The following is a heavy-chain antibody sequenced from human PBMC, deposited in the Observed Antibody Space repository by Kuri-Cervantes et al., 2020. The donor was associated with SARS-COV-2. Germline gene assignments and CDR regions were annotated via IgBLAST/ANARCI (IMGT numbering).Heavy chain of an antibody. J-gene: IGHJ3*02. Sequence: GESLKISCAASGFAFSSYGMHWVRQAPGKGLEWVAVIWYDGSNKYYADSVKGRFTISRDNSKNTLYLQMNSLRAEDTAVYYCARDKTDSSSWVPGAFDIWGQGTMVTVSS. CDR1: GFAFSSYG. CDR2: IWYDGSNK. CDR3: ARDKTDSSSWVPGAFDI. V-gene: IGHV3-33*08. D-gene: IGHD6-13*01.